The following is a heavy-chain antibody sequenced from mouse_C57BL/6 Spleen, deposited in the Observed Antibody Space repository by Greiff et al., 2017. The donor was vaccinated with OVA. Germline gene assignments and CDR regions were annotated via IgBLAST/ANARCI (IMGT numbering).Heavy chain of an antibody. Sequence: VHVKQSGAELVKPGASVKLSCTASGFTFTDYYMHWVKQRNEQGLEWIGRIDPEDGETKYDPKFKGKATITADTSSNTAYLQLSSLTSEDTAVYYGARVYYYGSSYDFDVWGTGTTVTVSS. CDR3: ARVYYYGSSYDFDV. D-gene: IGHD1-1*01. CDR2: IDPEDGET. J-gene: IGHJ1*03. V-gene: IGHV14-2*01. CDR1: GFTFTDYY.